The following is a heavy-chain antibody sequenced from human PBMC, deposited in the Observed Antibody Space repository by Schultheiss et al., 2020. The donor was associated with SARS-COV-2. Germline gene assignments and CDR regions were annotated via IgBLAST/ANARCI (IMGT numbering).Heavy chain of an antibody. D-gene: IGHD2-2*01. V-gene: IGHV4-4*02. J-gene: IGHJ3*02. CDR3: AREIPAASDDAFDI. Sequence: SETLSLTCAVSGGSISSSNWWSWVRQHPGKGLEWIGYIYYSGSTNYNPSLKSRVTISVDTSKNQFSLKLSSVTAADTAVYYCAREIPAASDDAFDIWGQGTMVTVSS. CDR2: IYYSGST. CDR1: GGSISSSNW.